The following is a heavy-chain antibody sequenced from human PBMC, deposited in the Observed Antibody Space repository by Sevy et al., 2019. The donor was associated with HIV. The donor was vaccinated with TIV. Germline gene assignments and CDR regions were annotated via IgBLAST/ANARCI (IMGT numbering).Heavy chain of an antibody. D-gene: IGHD2-21*02. J-gene: IGHJ4*02. V-gene: IGHV3-30*09. CDR2: ISYDGSKK. CDR1: GFTFSSYA. Sequence: GGSLRLSCAASGFTFSSYALLWVRQAPGKGLEWESLISYDGSKKYYSDSVKRRFAISRDESKTTLFLQMNSLRSEDTAIYYCARVGVSYCTDDCYHRFDYWGRGTLVTVSS. CDR3: ARVGVSYCTDDCYHRFDY.